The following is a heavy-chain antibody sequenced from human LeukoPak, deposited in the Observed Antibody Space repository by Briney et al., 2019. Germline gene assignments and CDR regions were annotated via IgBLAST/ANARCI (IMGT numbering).Heavy chain of an antibody. V-gene: IGHV4-59*08. J-gene: IGHJ6*02. CDR3: ARHVHYDILTGPYYGMDV. Sequence: SETLSLTCTVSGGSISGYYWSWIRQPPGKGLEWIGYIYYSGSTNYNPSLKSRVTISVDTSKNQSSLKLSSVTAADTAVYYCARHVHYDILTGPYYGMDVWGQGTTVTVSS. CDR1: GGSISGYY. CDR2: IYYSGST. D-gene: IGHD3-9*01.